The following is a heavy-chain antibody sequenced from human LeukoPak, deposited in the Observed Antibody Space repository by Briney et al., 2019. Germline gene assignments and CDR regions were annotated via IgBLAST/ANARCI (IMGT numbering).Heavy chain of an antibody. J-gene: IGHJ4*02. CDR3: ARAGQRWLQSGNSFDY. CDR2: MNPNSGNT. CDR1: GCTFTSYD. Sequence: ASVKVSCKASGCTFTSYDINWVRQATGQGLEWMGWMNPNSGNTGYAQKFQGRVTITRSTSISTAYMELSSLRSEDTAVYYCARAGQRWLQSGNSFDYWGQGTLVTVSS. V-gene: IGHV1-8*03. D-gene: IGHD5-24*01.